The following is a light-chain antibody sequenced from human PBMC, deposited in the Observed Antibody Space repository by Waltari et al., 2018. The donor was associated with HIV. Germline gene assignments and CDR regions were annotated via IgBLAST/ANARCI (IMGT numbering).Light chain of an antibody. V-gene: IGLV2-11*01. Sequence: QSALTQPRSVSGSPGQSVTISCTGTSSDVGGYNYVSWYQQHPGKAPKVIIYDVSMWPSGVPYRFSGAESGNPASLTISGLQAEDEADYYCCSYAGSYSFLFGGGTHLTVL. CDR1: SSDVGGYNY. J-gene: IGLJ3*02. CDR2: DVS. CDR3: CSYAGSYSFL.